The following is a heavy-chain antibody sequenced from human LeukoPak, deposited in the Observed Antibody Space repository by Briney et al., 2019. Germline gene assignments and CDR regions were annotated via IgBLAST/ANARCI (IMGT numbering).Heavy chain of an antibody. J-gene: IGHJ4*02. D-gene: IGHD6-13*01. V-gene: IGHV3-21*01. CDR2: ISSGSSYI. CDR3: ARDLISGSSSPFDY. Sequence: GGSLRLSCAASGFTFSTHSMNWVRQAPGKGLEWVSSISSGSSYIYYGDSVKGRFTISRDNAKNSLYLQMNSLRAEDTAVYYCARDLISGSSSPFDYWGQGTLVTVSS. CDR1: GFTFSTHS.